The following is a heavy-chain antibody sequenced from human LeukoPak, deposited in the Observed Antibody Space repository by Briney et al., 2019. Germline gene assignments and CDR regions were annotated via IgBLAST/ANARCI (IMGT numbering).Heavy chain of an antibody. J-gene: IGHJ4*02. V-gene: IGHV1-2*04. CDR3: AITQGSGWYNPLFDY. CDR2: INPNSGGT. Sequence: ASVKVSCKASGYTFTGYYMHWVRQAPGQGLEWMGWINPNSGGTNYAQKFQGWVTMTRDTSISTAYMELSRLRSDDTAVYYCAITQGSGWYNPLFDYWGQGTLVTVSS. CDR1: GYTFTGYY. D-gene: IGHD6-19*01.